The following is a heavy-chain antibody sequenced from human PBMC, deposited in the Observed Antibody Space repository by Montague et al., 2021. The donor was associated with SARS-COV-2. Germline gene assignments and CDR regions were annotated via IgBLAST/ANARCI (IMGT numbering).Heavy chain of an antibody. V-gene: IGHV4-59*01. J-gene: IGHJ4*02. Sequence: SETLSLTCEVSGDSISSYYWSWIRQSPGKGPEWIGYVHYTGSTKYTPSLKTRVTPSLDTPKNHFSLKLRSVTAADTAIYYCARAQNTCFIANCVNYFEVWGLGALVTVSS. CDR1: GDSISSYY. CDR2: VHYTGST. D-gene: IGHD1-1*01. CDR3: ARAQNTCFIANCVNYFEV.